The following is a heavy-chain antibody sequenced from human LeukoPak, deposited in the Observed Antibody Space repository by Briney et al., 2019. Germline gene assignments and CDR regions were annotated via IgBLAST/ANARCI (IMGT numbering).Heavy chain of an antibody. CDR1: GYTFTSYA. Sequence: ASVKVSCKASGYTFTSYAMHWVHQAPGQRLEWMGWINAGNGNTKYSRKFQGRVTITRDTSASTAYMELSSLRSEDTAVYYCARGAGEVWFGELFPLDYWGQGTLVTVSS. CDR2: INAGNGNT. J-gene: IGHJ4*02. CDR3: ARGAGEVWFGELFPLDY. D-gene: IGHD3-10*01. V-gene: IGHV1-3*01.